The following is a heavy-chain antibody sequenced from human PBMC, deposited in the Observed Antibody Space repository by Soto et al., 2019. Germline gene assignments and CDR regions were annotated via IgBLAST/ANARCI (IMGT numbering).Heavy chain of an antibody. J-gene: IGHJ5*02. CDR3: ARGEPTXYYDSSGYPTGADWFDP. Sequence: PSETLSLTCTVSGGSISSGGYYWSWIRQHPGKGLEWIGYIYYSGSTYYNPSLKSRVTISVDTSKNQFSLKLSSVTAADTAVYYCARGEPTXYYDSSGYPTGADWFDPWGRGTLVTVSS. CDR1: GGSISSGGYY. V-gene: IGHV4-31*03. CDR2: IYYSGST. D-gene: IGHD3-22*01.